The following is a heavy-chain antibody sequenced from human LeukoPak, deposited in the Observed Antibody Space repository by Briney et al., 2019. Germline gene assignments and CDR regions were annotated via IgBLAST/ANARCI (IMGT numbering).Heavy chain of an antibody. CDR3: ARLSGYGDPEWAFDI. CDR2: IYPADSHT. D-gene: IGHD4-17*01. V-gene: IGHV5-51*01. J-gene: IGHJ3*02. Sequence: GESLKISCKGSGYNFISNWIAWVRQMPGKGLEWMGIIYPADSHTRYSPSFQGQVTISADKSISTAYLQWSSLKASDTAMYYCARLSGYGDPEWAFDIWGQGTMVTVSS. CDR1: GYNFISNW.